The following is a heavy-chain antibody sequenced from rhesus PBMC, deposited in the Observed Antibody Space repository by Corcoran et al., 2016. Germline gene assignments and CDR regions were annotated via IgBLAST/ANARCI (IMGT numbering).Heavy chain of an antibody. J-gene: IGHJ4*01. Sequence: QVQLQESGPGLVKPSETLSLTCAVSGGSISSNYWSWIRQPPGKGLEGIGRIYVSGGSTDYNPSLKSRVTISTATSKNQFSLKLSSVTAAGTAVYYCARNSRGFDYWGQGVLVTVSS. D-gene: IGHD3-34*01. CDR1: GGSISSNY. V-gene: IGHV4-160*01. CDR2: IYVSGGST. CDR3: ARNSRGFDY.